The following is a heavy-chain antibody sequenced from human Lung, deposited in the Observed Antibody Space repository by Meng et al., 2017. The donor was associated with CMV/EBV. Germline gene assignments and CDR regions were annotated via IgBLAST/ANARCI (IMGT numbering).Heavy chain of an antibody. CDR2: ISWDGGST. CDR1: GFTFDDYA. D-gene: IGHD6-13*01. J-gene: IGHJ6*02. CDR3: AKEYIAAAGTDYYYGMDV. Sequence: GESLKISCAASGFTFDDYAMHWVRQAPGKGLEWVSLISWDGGSTYYADSVKGRFTISRDNSKNSLYLQMNSLRAEDTALYYCAKEYIAAAGTDYYYGMDVWGQGTXVTGAS. V-gene: IGHV3-43D*03.